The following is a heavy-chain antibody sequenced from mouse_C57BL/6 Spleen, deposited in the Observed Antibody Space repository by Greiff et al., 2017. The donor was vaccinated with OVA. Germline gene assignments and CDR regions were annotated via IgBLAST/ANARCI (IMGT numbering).Heavy chain of an antibody. CDR2: ISSGGSYT. CDR3: ASQEAWFAY. V-gene: IGHV5-6*01. Sequence: EVKVVESGGDLVKPGGSLKLSCAASGFTFSSYGMSWVRQTPDKRLEWVATISSGGSYTYYPDSVKGRFTISRDNAKNTLYLQMSSLKSEDTAMYYCASQEAWFAYWGQGTLVTVSA. CDR1: GFTFSSYG. J-gene: IGHJ3*01.